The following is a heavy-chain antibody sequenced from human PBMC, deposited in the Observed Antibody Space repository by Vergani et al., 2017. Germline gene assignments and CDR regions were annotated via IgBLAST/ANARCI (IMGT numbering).Heavy chain of an antibody. CDR1: GFTFSSYA. D-gene: IGHD3-22*01. CDR2: ISGSGGST. Sequence: EVQLLESGGGLVQPGGSLRLSCAASGFTFSSYAMSWVRQAPGKGLEWVSAISGSGGSTYYADSVKGRFTISRDNSKNTLYLQMNSLRAEDTAVYYCAKLYYYDSSGYSFNSDGLLQDYWGQGTLVTVSS. V-gene: IGHV3-23*01. CDR3: AKLYYYDSSGYSFNSDGLLQDY. J-gene: IGHJ4*02.